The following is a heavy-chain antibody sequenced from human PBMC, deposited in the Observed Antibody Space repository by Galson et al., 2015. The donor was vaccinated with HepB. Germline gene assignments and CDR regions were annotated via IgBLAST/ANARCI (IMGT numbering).Heavy chain of an antibody. J-gene: IGHJ5*02. V-gene: IGHV4-34*01. CDR1: GGSFSGYY. CDR2: INHSGST. Sequence: TLSLTCAVYGGSFSGYYWSWIRQPPGKGLEWIGEINHSGSTNYNPSLKSRVTISVDTSKNQFSLKLSSVTAADTAVYYCARDWYLNWFDPWGKGTLVTVSS. CDR3: ARDWYLNWFDP. D-gene: IGHD2-8*02.